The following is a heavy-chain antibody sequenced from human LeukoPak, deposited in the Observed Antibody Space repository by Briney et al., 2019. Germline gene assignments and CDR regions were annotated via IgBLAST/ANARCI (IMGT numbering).Heavy chain of an antibody. CDR3: ASPGIGSGYGYDAFDI. J-gene: IGHJ3*02. D-gene: IGHD2-15*01. Sequence: SVKVSCKASGGTFSSYAISWVRQAPGQGLEWMGGIIPIFGTANYAQKFQGRVTITADESTSTAYMELSSLRSEDTAVYYCASPGIGSGYGYDAFDIWGQGTMVTVSS. V-gene: IGHV1-69*13. CDR1: GGTFSSYA. CDR2: IIPIFGTA.